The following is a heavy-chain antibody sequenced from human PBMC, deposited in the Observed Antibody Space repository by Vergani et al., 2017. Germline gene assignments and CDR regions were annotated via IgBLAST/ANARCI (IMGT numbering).Heavy chain of an antibody. D-gene: IGHD3-10*01. CDR2: ISYDGTQK. CDR1: GFTSSYYG. V-gene: IGHV3-30*03. CDR3: ARALIYGSGRVVDY. Sequence: QVHLVESGGGVVQPGRSLRLSCVVSGFTSSYYGMHWVRQAPGKGLEWVAVISYDGTQKYYADSVKGRFTISRDNSKSTLYLQMNSLRTEDTAVYYCARALIYGSGRVVDYWGQGTLVTVSS. J-gene: IGHJ4*02.